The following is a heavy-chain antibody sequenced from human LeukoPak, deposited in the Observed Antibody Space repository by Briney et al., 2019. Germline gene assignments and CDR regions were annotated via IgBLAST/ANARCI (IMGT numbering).Heavy chain of an antibody. Sequence: GGSLRLSCAASGFTVNNKYMTWVRQAPGKGLEWVSLIYNDGRTYYADSVKGRCTISRDNLKNVLYLQMNSQKVEDTALYYCARGLFLSGYLDAFDIWGQGTMVTVSS. J-gene: IGHJ3*02. CDR3: ARGLFLSGYLDAFDI. CDR2: IYNDGRT. D-gene: IGHD3-22*01. V-gene: IGHV3-53*01. CDR1: GFTVNNKY.